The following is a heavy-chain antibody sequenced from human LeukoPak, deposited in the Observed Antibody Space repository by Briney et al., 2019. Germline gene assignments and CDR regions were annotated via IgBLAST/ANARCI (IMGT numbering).Heavy chain of an antibody. CDR2: INPSGGST. V-gene: IGHV1-46*01. CDR1: GYTFTSYY. Sequence: ASVKVSCKASGYTFTSYYMHWVRQAAGQGLEWRGRINPSGGSTSHAPKFQGRVITTRDMSTSTVYMELRSLRSEDTAVYYCARGEMATPDGYYYYMDVWGKGTTVTVSS. D-gene: IGHD5-24*01. CDR3: ARGEMATPDGYYYYMDV. J-gene: IGHJ6*03.